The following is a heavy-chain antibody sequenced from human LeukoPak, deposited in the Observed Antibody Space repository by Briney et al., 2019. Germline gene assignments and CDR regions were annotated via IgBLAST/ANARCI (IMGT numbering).Heavy chain of an antibody. J-gene: IGHJ3*02. D-gene: IGHD3-10*01. V-gene: IGHV1-2*02. CDR2: INPNTGGT. Sequence: ASVKVSCKASGYTFTGYYMHWVRQAPGQGLEWMGWINPNTGGTNYAQKFQGRVTITRDTSISTAYMELSRLTSDDTAVYYCARNIWFGESADAFDIWGQGTMVTVSS. CDR3: ARNIWFGESADAFDI. CDR1: GYTFTGYY.